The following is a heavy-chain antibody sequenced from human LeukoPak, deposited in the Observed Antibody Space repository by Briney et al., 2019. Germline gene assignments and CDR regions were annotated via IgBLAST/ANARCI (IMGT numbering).Heavy chain of an antibody. CDR2: IKQDGSEK. Sequence: GGSLRLSCAASGFIFRSYWMSWVRQAPGKGLEWVANIKQDGSEKYYVDSVKGRFTISRDNAKNSLYLQMNSLRAEDTAVYYCARRYCSGGSCYSYFDYWGQGTLVTVSS. V-gene: IGHV3-7*01. CDR1: GFIFRSYW. J-gene: IGHJ4*02. CDR3: ARRYCSGGSCYSYFDY. D-gene: IGHD2-15*01.